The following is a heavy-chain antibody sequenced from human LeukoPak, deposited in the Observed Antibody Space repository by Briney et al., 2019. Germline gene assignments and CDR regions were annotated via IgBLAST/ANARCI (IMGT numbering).Heavy chain of an antibody. CDR2: IWYDGGDK. J-gene: IGHJ3*02. Sequence: GGSLRLSCAASGFTFSSYGMHWVRQAPGKGLEGVAVIWYDGGDKHYADSVKGRFTISRDNSKNPLYLQMNSLRAEDTAVYYCARDLAYCSSTSCYILYAFDIWGQGTMVTVSS. D-gene: IGHD2-2*02. V-gene: IGHV3-33*01. CDR3: ARDLAYCSSTSCYILYAFDI. CDR1: GFTFSSYG.